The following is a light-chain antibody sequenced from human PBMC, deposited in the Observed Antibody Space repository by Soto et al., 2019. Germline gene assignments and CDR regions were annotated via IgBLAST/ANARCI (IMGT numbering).Light chain of an antibody. CDR3: SAYTARSTLV. CDR1: SSDVGGYNY. J-gene: IGLJ3*02. V-gene: IGLV2-14*01. Sequence: QSALTQPASVSGSPGQSITISCTGTSSDVGGYNYVSWYQQHPGKAPKLMIYEVRNRPSGISSRFSDSRSGNTASLTISGLQSEDEGDYYCSAYTARSTLVFGGGTKVTVL. CDR2: EVR.